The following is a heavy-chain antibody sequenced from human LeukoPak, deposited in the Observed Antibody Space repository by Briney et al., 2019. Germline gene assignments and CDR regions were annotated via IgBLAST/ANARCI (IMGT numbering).Heavy chain of an antibody. CDR1: RFTFSTYW. J-gene: IGHJ4*02. Sequence: PGGSLRLSCAASRFTFSTYWMHWVRQAPGKGLEWVSGISWNSFSIAYADSVKGRFTISRDNAKNSLYLQMNSLRTEDTALYYCAKLTFSGKAPFGSWGQGTLVTVSS. V-gene: IGHV3-9*01. CDR3: AKLTFSGKAPFGS. CDR2: ISWNSFSI. D-gene: IGHD2-15*01.